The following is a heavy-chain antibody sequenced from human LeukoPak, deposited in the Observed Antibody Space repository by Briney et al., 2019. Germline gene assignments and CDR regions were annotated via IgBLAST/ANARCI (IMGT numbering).Heavy chain of an antibody. CDR1: GYTFTSYD. V-gene: IGHV1-8*03. D-gene: IGHD6-19*01. CDR2: MNPNSGNT. CDR3: ARVTPLYSSGLFDY. Sequence: EASVKVSCKASGYTFTSYDINWVRQATGQGLEWMGWMNPNSGNTGYAQKFQGRVTITRNTSISTAYMELSSLRSADTAVYYCARVTPLYSSGLFDYWGQGTLVTVSS. J-gene: IGHJ4*02.